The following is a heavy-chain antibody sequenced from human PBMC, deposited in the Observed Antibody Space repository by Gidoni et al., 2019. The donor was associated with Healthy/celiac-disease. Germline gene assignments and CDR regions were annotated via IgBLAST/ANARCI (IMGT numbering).Heavy chain of an antibody. V-gene: IGHV1-8*01. CDR1: GYTFTRYD. D-gene: IGHD3-9*01. Sequence: QVQLVQSGAEVKKPGASVKVSCKASGYTFTRYDINWVRQATGEGREWMGWMNPNSGNTGYAQKFQGRVTMTRNTSISTAYMELSSLRSEDTAVYYCARGKPFDWLPAPFDYWGQGTLVTVSS. J-gene: IGHJ4*02. CDR2: MNPNSGNT. CDR3: ARGKPFDWLPAPFDY.